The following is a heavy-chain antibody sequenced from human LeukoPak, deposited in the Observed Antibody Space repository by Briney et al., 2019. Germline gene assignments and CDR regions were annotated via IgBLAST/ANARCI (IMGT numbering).Heavy chain of an antibody. Sequence: PGGSLRLSCAASGFTFSRYWMSWVRQAPGKGLEWVSSISSSSSYIYYADSVKGRFTISRDNAKNSLYLQMNSLRAEDTAVYYCARSGGASSGYYFPYWGQGTLVTVSS. V-gene: IGHV3-21*01. D-gene: IGHD3-22*01. CDR2: ISSSSSYI. J-gene: IGHJ4*02. CDR1: GFTFSRYW. CDR3: ARSGGASSGYYFPY.